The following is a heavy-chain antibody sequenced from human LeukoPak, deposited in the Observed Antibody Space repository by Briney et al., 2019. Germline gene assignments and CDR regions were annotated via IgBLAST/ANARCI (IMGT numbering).Heavy chain of an antibody. Sequence: GASVKVSCKASGYIFSKYDIHWIQQAPGKGLEWVGRVDPEDGGAIYAQKFRGRVTISADTSTDTAYMELRSLRSDDTAVYYCARDLENSNLGVNNSPLDYWGQGTLVTVSS. J-gene: IGHJ4*02. V-gene: IGHV1-69-2*01. CDR2: VDPEDGGA. CDR3: ARDLENSNLGVNNSPLDY. CDR1: GYIFSKYD. D-gene: IGHD4-11*01.